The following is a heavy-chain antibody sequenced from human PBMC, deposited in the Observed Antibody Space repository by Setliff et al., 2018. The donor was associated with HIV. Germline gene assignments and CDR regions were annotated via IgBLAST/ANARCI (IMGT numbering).Heavy chain of an antibody. CDR3: TRSNFDVFNRNWFDP. Sequence: ASVKVSCKASGYVFSDFYIHWIRQAPGQGLEWVGRINSKSGFTYIAQKFRDRVTMTRDTLKSTVYMEVSSLTPDDTAVYYCTRSNFDVFNRNWFDPWGRGTLVTVPQ. V-gene: IGHV1-2*06. J-gene: IGHJ5*02. CDR2: INSKSGFT. D-gene: IGHD3-10*02. CDR1: GYVFSDFY.